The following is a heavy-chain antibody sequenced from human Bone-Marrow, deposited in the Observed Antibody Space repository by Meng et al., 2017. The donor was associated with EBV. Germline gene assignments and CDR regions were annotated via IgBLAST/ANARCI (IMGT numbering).Heavy chain of an antibody. Sequence: QLQLQDSGPGQVKPSETLSLTCTVSGDSISSFYYWAWLRQPPGRGLEWIGSVHYSGSTYYSPSLKRRITVSIDTSKNQFSLRLTSVTAADTALYYCARPFPSIVSPRLDPFGEWGQGTLSNVSS. V-gene: IGHV4-39*01. CDR2: VHYSGST. J-gene: IGHJ4*02. CDR1: GDSISSFYY. CDR3: ARPFPSIVSPRLDPFGE. D-gene: IGHD5/OR15-5a*01.